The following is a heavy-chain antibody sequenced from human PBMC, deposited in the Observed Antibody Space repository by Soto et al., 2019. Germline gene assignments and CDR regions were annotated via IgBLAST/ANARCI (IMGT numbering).Heavy chain of an antibody. Sequence: GGSLRLSCPASGFTFSTYTMHWARQAPGKGLEWVAVISYDGSNKYYADSVKGRFTISRDNSKNSLYLQMSSLRAEDTAVYYCARGRGPYYYYAMDVWGQGTTVTVS. CDR2: ISYDGSNK. CDR3: ARGRGPYYYYAMDV. J-gene: IGHJ6*02. V-gene: IGHV3-30-3*01. CDR1: GFTFSTYT.